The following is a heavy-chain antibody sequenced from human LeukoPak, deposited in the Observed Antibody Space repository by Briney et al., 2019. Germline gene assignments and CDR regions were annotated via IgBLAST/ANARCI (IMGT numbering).Heavy chain of an antibody. CDR1: GGSISSSSYY. CDR3: ARLRTIFGVVITSNFDY. Sequence: SETLSLTCTVSGGSISSSSYYWGWIRQPPGKGLEWIGRIYYSGSTYYNPSLKSRVTISVDTSKNQFSLKLSSVTAADTAVYYCARLRTIFGVVITSNFDYWGQGTLVTVSS. V-gene: IGHV4-39*07. D-gene: IGHD3-3*01. CDR2: IYYSGST. J-gene: IGHJ4*02.